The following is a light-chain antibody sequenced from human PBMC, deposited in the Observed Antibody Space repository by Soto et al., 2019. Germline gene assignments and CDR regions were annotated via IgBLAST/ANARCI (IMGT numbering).Light chain of an antibody. V-gene: IGKV3-15*01. CDR2: GAS. Sequence: ERVMTQSPATLSVSPGERATLSCRASQSVGSNLAWYQQKPGQAPRLLIFGASSRATGVPARFSGSVSGTEGTLTINSLKSEDGAVYFCQQSDNLPLTFGPGTKVDIK. CDR1: QSVGSN. J-gene: IGKJ3*01. CDR3: QQSDNLPLT.